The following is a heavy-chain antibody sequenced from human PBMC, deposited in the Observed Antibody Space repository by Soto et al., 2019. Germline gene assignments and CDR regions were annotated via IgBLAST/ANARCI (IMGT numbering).Heavy chain of an antibody. V-gene: IGHV3-48*01. CDR2: ISHTGSPI. CDR3: AREWYYFDY. J-gene: IGHJ4*02. Sequence: EVQVVESGGGLVQPGGSLRLSCAASGFTFSSYSMNWVRQAPGKGLEWISYISHTGSPIYYAESVKGRFTTSRDNAKNSLFLQMNSLRADDTAVYYCAREWYYFDYWGQGTVVTVSS. D-gene: IGHD2-15*01. CDR1: GFTFSSYS.